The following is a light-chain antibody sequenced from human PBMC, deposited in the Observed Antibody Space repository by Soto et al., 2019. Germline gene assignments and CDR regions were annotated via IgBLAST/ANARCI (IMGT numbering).Light chain of an antibody. CDR1: QSVNTY. Sequence: DIQMTQSPSSLSASVGDRVTITCRASQSVNTYLHWYQQKAGQAPKLLIYAASNLQSGVPSRFSGSGSGTEFTLTISSLQPDDFATYYCQHYNSYSEAFGQGTKVDI. CDR2: AAS. V-gene: IGKV1-9*01. CDR3: QHYNSYSEA. J-gene: IGKJ1*01.